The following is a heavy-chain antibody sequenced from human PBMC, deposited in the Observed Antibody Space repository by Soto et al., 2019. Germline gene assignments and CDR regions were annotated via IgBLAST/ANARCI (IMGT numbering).Heavy chain of an antibody. V-gene: IGHV5-51*01. CDR1: GYRLTSYW. J-gene: IGHJ6*02. CDR3: ARHLALYDSSGYYYYYGMDV. CDR2: IFPGDSDT. Sequence: GESLKISCKGSGYRLTSYWIGWVRQMPGKGLEWMGIIFPGDSDTRYSPSFQGQVTISADKSISTAYLQWSSLKASDTAMYYCARHLALYDSSGYYYYYGMDVWGQGTTVTVSS. D-gene: IGHD3-22*01.